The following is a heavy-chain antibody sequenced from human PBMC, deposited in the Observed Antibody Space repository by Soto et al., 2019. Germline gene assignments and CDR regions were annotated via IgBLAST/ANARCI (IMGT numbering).Heavy chain of an antibody. J-gene: IGHJ4*02. CDR1: GYIFTGYY. CDR3: ATSRISIAVAGETEYYFDY. CDR2: INPNSGDT. D-gene: IGHD6-19*01. Sequence: DAVKVSCKASGYIFTGYYMHWVRQAPGQELEWMGWINPNSGDTNYTQKFQGWVTMTRDTSISTAYMELSRLRSDDTAVYYCATSRISIAVAGETEYYFDYWGQGNPVTVYS. V-gene: IGHV1-2*04.